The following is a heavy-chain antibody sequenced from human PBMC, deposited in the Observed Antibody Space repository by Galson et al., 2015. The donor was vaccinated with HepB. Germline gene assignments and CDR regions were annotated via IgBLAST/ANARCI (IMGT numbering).Heavy chain of an antibody. J-gene: IGHJ4*02. V-gene: IGHV4-4*02. CDR1: GGSISSSNW. CDR3: ARVYYDFWNGFYQYFFDF. CDR2: IDHSGST. D-gene: IGHD3-3*01. Sequence: ETLSLTCTVSGGSISSSNWWSWVRQPPGKGLEWIAEIDHSGSTKYDLSLKSRATMSVDKSKNQFSLKLNSVTAADTAVYYCARVYYDFWNGFYQYFFDFWGQGTLVTVSS.